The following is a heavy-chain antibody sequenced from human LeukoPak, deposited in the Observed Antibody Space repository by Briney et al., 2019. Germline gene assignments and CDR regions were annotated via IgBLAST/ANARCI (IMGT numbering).Heavy chain of an antibody. Sequence: SETLSLTCTVSGGSISSYYWSWIRQPAGKGLEWIGRIYTSGSTNYNPSLKSRVTMTVDTSKNQFSLKLSSVTAADTAVYYCARHDHDYGGKGEGWYYYYMDVWGKGTTVTVSS. D-gene: IGHD4-23*01. CDR3: ARHDHDYGGKGEGWYYYYMDV. J-gene: IGHJ6*03. V-gene: IGHV4-4*07. CDR2: IYTSGST. CDR1: GGSISSYY.